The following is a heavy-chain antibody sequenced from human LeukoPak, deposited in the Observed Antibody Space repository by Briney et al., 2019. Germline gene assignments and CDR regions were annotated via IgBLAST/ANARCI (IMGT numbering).Heavy chain of an antibody. Sequence: GGSLRLSCAASGFTFSSYAMSCVRQAPGKGLEWVSAISGSGGSTYYADSVKGRFTISRDNSKNTLYLQMNSLRAEDTAVYYCAKDLAGSHGWDWGQGTLVTVSS. D-gene: IGHD1-26*01. CDR3: AKDLAGSHGWD. CDR1: GFTFSSYA. CDR2: ISGSGGST. V-gene: IGHV3-23*01. J-gene: IGHJ4*02.